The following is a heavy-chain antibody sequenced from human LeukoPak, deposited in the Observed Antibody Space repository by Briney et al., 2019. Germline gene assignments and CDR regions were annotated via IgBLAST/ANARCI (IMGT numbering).Heavy chain of an antibody. CDR2: ISGSGGST. V-gene: IGHV3-23*01. CDR3: AKEGGPLYDSSGYPN. J-gene: IGHJ4*02. D-gene: IGHD3-22*01. CDR1: GFTFSSYA. Sequence: PGGSLRLSCAASGFTFSSYAMSWVRQAPGKGLEWVSAISGSGGSTYYADSVKGRFTISRDNSKNTLNLQMNSLRAEDTAVYYCAKEGGPLYDSSGYPNWGQGTLVTVSS.